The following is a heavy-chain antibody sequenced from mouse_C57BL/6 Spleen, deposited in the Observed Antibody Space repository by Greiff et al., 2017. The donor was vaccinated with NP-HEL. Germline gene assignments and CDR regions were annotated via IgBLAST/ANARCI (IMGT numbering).Heavy chain of an antibody. CDR1: GYTFTSYW. V-gene: IGHV1-69*01. J-gene: IGHJ2*01. D-gene: IGHD4-1*01. CDR3: ARCWDGGYVDY. CDR2: IDPSDSYT. Sequence: VKLQQPGAELVMPGASVKLSCKASGYTFTSYWMHWVKQRPGQGLEWIGAIDPSDSYTNYNQKFKGKSTLTVDKSSSTAYMQLSSLTSEDSAVYYCARCWDGGYVDYWGQGTTLTVSS.